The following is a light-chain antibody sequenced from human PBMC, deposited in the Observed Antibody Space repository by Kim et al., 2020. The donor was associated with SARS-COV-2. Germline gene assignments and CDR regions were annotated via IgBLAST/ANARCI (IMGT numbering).Light chain of an antibody. J-gene: IGKJ1*01. CDR1: QRINIW. Sequence: SASVGDRVTITCRASQRINIWLAWYQQKPGKAPKLLIYKASSLESGVPSRFSGSGSGTEFTLTISSLQPDDIATYYCQQYNTYCTFGQGTKVDIK. V-gene: IGKV1-5*03. CDR3: QQYNTYCT. CDR2: KAS.